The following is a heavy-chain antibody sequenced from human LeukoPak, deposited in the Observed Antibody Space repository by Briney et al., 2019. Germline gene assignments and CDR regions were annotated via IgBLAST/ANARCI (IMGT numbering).Heavy chain of an antibody. CDR1: GGSISSSSYY. CDR2: IYYSGST. J-gene: IGHJ5*02. V-gene: IGHV4-39*07. CDR3: ARDNADIVVVAATGFWFDP. D-gene: IGHD2-15*01. Sequence: SETLSLTCTVSGGSISSSSYYWGWIRQPPGKGLEWIGSIYYSGSTYYNPSLKSRVTISVDTSKNQFSLKLSSVTAADTAMYYCARDNADIVVVAATGFWFDPWGQGTLVTVSS.